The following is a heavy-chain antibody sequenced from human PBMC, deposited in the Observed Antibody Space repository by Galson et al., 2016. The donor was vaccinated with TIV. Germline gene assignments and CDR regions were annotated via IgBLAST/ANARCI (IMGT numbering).Heavy chain of an antibody. CDR3: ARDPSPVTTSPFDI. Sequence: SVKVSCKASGYTFTGYYMHWVRQAPGQGPEWMGWINPDSGDTNYSQKFQGRVTMTRDTSINTAYMELSNLKSDDTAVYYCARDPSPVTTSPFDIWGQGTMVTVSS. D-gene: IGHD4-17*01. V-gene: IGHV1-2*02. CDR2: INPDSGDT. J-gene: IGHJ3*02. CDR1: GYTFTGYY.